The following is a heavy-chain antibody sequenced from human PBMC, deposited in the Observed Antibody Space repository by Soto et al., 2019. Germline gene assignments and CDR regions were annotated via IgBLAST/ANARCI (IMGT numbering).Heavy chain of an antibody. V-gene: IGHV4-61*01. CDR2: IYYTGGT. J-gene: IGHJ4*02. Sequence: PSETLSLTCSVSGDSVNIGSNYWRCMRQPPGKGLEWIGYIYYTGGTNNNPSLKSRVTISVDTSKNQFSVKLSSVTAADTAVYYCARVSAAARLGFYFDSWGQGTLVTVSS. CDR3: ARVSAAARLGFYFDS. CDR1: GDSVNIGSNY. D-gene: IGHD6-6*01.